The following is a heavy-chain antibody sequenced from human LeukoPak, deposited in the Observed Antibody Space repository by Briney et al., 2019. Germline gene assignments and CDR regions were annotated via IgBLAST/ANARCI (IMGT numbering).Heavy chain of an antibody. D-gene: IGHD3-22*01. J-gene: IGHJ4*02. V-gene: IGHV4-59*08. CDR2: IHYSGRT. CDR3: ARHGYDTGSYLAHFDF. CDR1: GGSISSDY. Sequence: SETLSLTCTASGGSISSDYWSWIRQPPGKGLEWIAYIHYSGRTNSNPTLNSRVTISVDMSKNQFSLKLISVTAADTAVYYCARHGYDTGSYLAHFDFWGQGTLVTVSS.